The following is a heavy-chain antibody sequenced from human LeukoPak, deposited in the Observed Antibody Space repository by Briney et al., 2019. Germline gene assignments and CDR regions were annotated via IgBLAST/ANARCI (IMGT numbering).Heavy chain of an antibody. V-gene: IGHV3-30-3*01. Sequence: PGRSLRLSCAASGFTFSSYAMHWVRQAPGKGLEWVAVISYDGSNKYYADSVKGRFTISRDNSKNTLYLQMNSLRAEDTAVYYCARDMAMVRGVLDYWGQGTLVTVSS. CDR2: ISYDGSNK. CDR1: GFTFSSYA. CDR3: ARDMAMVRGVLDY. J-gene: IGHJ4*02. D-gene: IGHD3-10*01.